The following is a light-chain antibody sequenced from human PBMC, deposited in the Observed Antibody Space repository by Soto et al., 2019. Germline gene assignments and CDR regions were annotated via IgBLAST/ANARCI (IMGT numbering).Light chain of an antibody. CDR3: SSYTSRSTNV. Sequence: QSVLTQPASVSGSPGQSITISCTGTSSDVGGYTYVSWYQQHPGKAPKLMIYDVSNRPSGVSNRFSGSKSGNTASLTISGLQAEDEADYYCSSYTSRSTNVFGTGTKVTVL. J-gene: IGLJ1*01. CDR2: DVS. CDR1: SSDVGGYTY. V-gene: IGLV2-14*03.